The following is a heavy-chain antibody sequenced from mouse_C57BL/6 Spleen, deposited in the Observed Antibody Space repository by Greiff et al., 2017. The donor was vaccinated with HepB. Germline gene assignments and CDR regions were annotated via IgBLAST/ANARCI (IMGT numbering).Heavy chain of an antibody. CDR3: ARILYDSFAY. V-gene: IGHV1-69*01. CDR1: GYTFTSYW. Sequence: VQLQQPGAELVMPGASVKLSCKASGYTFTSYWMHWVKQRPGQGLEWIGEIDPSDSYTNYNQKFKGKSTLTVDKSSSTAYMQLSSLTSEDSAVYYCARILYDSFAYWGQGTLVTVSA. CDR2: IDPSDSYT. J-gene: IGHJ3*01. D-gene: IGHD2-4*01.